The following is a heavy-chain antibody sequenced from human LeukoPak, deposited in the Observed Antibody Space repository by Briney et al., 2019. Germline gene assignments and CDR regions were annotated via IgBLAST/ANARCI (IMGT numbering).Heavy chain of an antibody. CDR3: ARGYKTVPVFDH. Sequence: GASVNVSCKASGYTFTTYYMHWVRQAPGQGLVWMGLINPSGGGTRYAQKFQGRVTMTRDTSTSTVYMELSSLRSEDTAVYYCARGYKTVPVFDHWGQGTLVRVPS. V-gene: IGHV1-46*01. CDR2: INPSGGGT. D-gene: IGHD5-24*01. J-gene: IGHJ4*02. CDR1: GYTFTTYY.